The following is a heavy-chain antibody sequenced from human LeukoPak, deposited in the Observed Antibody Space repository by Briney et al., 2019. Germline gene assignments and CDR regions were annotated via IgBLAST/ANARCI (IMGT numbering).Heavy chain of an antibody. CDR1: GGSISSGGYY. V-gene: IGHV4-31*03. CDR3: ARFYPYQLLYPPNDYYYGMDV. J-gene: IGHJ6*02. CDR2: IYYSGST. D-gene: IGHD2-2*02. Sequence: PSETLSLTCTVSGGSISSGGYYWSWIRQHPGKGLEWIGYIYYSGSTYYNPSLKSRVTVSVDTSKNQFSLKLSSVTAADTAVYYCARFYPYQLLYPPNDYYYGMDVWGQGTTVTVSS.